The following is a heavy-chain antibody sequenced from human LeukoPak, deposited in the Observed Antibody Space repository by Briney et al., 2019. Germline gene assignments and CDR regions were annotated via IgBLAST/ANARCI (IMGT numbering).Heavy chain of an antibody. V-gene: IGHV3-66*01. CDR1: GFTVSSNY. CDR3: ARGGTAAAKYFKY. CDR2: IYSGGNT. J-gene: IGHJ1*01. D-gene: IGHD6-13*01. Sequence: PGGSLRLSCAASGFTVSSNYMSWVRQAPGRGLEWVSVIYSGGNTYYADSVKGRFTVSRDNSMNMLYLQMNSLRVEDTAVYYCARGGTAAAKYFKYWGQGTLVTVSS.